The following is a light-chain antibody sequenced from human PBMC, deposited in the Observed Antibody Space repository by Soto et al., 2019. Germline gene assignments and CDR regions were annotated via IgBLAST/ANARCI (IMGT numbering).Light chain of an antibody. V-gene: IGLV4-69*01. Sequence: QLVLTQSPSASASLGASVKLTCTLSSGYSSFAIAWHQQQPQKGPRYLMKLNSDGSHNRGDGIPDHFSGSSSGAERYLTISSRQSDDESDYYFQTWGSDMRVFGGGTKLTVL. CDR3: QTWGSDMRV. CDR2: LNSDGSH. J-gene: IGLJ2*01. CDR1: SGYSSFA.